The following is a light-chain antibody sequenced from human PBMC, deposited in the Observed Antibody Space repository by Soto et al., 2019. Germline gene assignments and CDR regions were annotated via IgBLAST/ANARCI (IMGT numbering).Light chain of an antibody. J-gene: IGKJ2*01. CDR1: HDIKNY. Sequence: IQLTQSPPSLSASEGDRVTITCQASHDIKNYLNWYQQKPGKAPKLLIYDVYNLEAGVPSRFSGSGAGTDFTLTIGSLQPEDVATYYCQQFDSLPPYTFGQGTKVEI. V-gene: IGKV1-33*01. CDR3: QQFDSLPPYT. CDR2: DVY.